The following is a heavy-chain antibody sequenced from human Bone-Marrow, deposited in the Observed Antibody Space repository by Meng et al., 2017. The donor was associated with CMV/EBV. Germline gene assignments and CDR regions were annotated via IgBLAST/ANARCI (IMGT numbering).Heavy chain of an antibody. CDR2: IIPIFGTA. CDR1: GGTFSSYA. V-gene: IGHV1-69*12. J-gene: IGHJ1*01. CDR3: ARDDYDFWSGYPKYFQH. Sequence: QGQLVQSGAEVKKPGSSVKVSCKASGGTFSSYAISWVRQAPGQGLEWMGGIIPIFGTANYAQKFQGRVTITADESTSTAYMELSSLRSEDTAVYYCARDDYDFWSGYPKYFQHWGQGTLVTVSS. D-gene: IGHD3-3*01.